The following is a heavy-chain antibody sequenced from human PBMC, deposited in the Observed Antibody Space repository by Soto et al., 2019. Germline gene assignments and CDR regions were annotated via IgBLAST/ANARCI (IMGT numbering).Heavy chain of an antibody. Sequence: EVQLLESGGGLVQPGGSLRLSCAASGFTFSSYAMSWVRQAPGKGLEWVSAISGSGGSTYYADSVKGRFTISRDNSKNTLYLQMNSLRAEDTAVYYCAKPKKYCSSTSCYPYYYYGMDVWGQGTTVTVSS. J-gene: IGHJ6*02. CDR3: AKPKKYCSSTSCYPYYYYGMDV. V-gene: IGHV3-23*01. CDR1: GFTFSSYA. D-gene: IGHD2-2*01. CDR2: ISGSGGST.